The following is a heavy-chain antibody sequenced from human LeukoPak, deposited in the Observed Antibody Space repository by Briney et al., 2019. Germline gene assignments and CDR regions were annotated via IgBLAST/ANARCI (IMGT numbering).Heavy chain of an antibody. V-gene: IGHV1-2*02. CDR1: GYTFTGYY. Sequence: ASVKVSCKASGYTFTGYYIRWVRQAPGQGLEWMGYTNPNSGYTNYAQKFQDRVTVTRDTSISTAYMELSRLRSDDTAVYYCAREEANTRIHFDYWGQGTLVTVSS. CDR3: AREEANTRIHFDY. CDR2: TNPNSGYT. J-gene: IGHJ4*02. D-gene: IGHD3-22*01.